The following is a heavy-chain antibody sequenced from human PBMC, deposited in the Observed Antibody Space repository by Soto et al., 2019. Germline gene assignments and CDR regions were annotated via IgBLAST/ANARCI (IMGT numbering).Heavy chain of an antibody. J-gene: IGHJ4*02. Sequence: QVQLVQSGAEEKQPGASVKVSCKASGYTFTSYAMHWVRQAPGQRLEWMGWINAGNGNTKYSQTFQGRVTITRDTSASTAYMELSSLRSEDTAVYYCARSIVVVTALDYWGQGTLVTVSS. CDR1: GYTFTSYA. V-gene: IGHV1-3*05. CDR2: INAGNGNT. CDR3: ARSIVVVTALDY. D-gene: IGHD2-21*02.